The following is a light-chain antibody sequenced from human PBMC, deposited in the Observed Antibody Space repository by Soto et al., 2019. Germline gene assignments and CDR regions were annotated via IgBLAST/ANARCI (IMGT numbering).Light chain of an antibody. Sequence: EIVLTQSPAILSLSPGERATLSCRASQSVSSYLACYQQKPGQAPSLLIYDAFNRATGIPARFSGSGSGTDFTLTISSLEPEDFAVYYCQQRSNWPRTFGQGTKLEI. CDR2: DAF. CDR3: QQRSNWPRT. CDR1: QSVSSY. J-gene: IGKJ2*01. V-gene: IGKV3-11*01.